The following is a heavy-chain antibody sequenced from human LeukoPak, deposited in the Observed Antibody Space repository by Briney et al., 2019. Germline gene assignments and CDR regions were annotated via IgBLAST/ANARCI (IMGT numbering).Heavy chain of an antibody. CDR3: AREPITMVRGVMDY. CDR1: GFTFSSYA. V-gene: IGHV3-30-3*01. D-gene: IGHD3-10*01. Sequence: GRSLRLSCAASGFTFSSYAMHWVRQAPGKGLEWGAVISYDGSNKYYADSVKGRFTISRDNSKNTLYLQMNSLRAEDTAVYYCAREPITMVRGVMDYWGQGTLVTVSS. J-gene: IGHJ4*02. CDR2: ISYDGSNK.